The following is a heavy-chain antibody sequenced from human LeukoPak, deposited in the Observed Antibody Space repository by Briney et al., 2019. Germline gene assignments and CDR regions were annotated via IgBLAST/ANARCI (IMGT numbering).Heavy chain of an antibody. CDR1: GGSISSGGYS. J-gene: IGHJ3*02. Sequence: PSETLSLTCAVSGGSISSGGYSWRWIRQPPGKGLEWIGYIYHSESTYYNPSLKSRVTISVDRSKNQFSLKLSSVTAADTAVYYCARRGDAFDIWGQGTMVTVSS. V-gene: IGHV4-30-2*01. CDR3: ARRGDAFDI. CDR2: IYHSEST.